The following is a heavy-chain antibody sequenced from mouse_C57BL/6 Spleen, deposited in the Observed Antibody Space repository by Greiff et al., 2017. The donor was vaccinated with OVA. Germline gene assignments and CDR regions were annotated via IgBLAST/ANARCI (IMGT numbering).Heavy chain of an antibody. CDR2: IYPGSGNT. CDR3: ARETGTLYFDV. D-gene: IGHD4-1*01. Sequence: VQLQQSGPELVKPGASVKISCKASVYSFTSYYIHWVKQRPGQGLEWIGWIYPGSGNTKYNEKFKGKATLTADTSSSTAYMQLSSLTSEDSAVYYCARETGTLYFDVWGTGTTVTVSS. V-gene: IGHV1-66*01. J-gene: IGHJ1*03. CDR1: VYSFTSYY.